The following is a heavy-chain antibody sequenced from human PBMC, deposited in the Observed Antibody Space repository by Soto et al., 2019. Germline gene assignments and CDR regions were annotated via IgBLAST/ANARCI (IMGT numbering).Heavy chain of an antibody. CDR1: GFTFSAYD. J-gene: IGHJ4*02. V-gene: IGHV3-13*05. CDR2: IGAADDP. D-gene: IGHD6-19*01. CDR3: PRGGGGWDS. Sequence: ESGGGVVQPGESLRLSCAASGFTFSAYDMHWVRQTTGKGLEWVSAIGAADDPYYLGSVKGRFTISRENAKNSLYLQMDSLRVEDTAVYYCPRGGGGWDSWGQGSLVTVSS.